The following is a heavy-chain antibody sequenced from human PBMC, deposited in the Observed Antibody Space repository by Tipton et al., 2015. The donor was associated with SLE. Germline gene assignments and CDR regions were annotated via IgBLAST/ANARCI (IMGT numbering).Heavy chain of an antibody. Sequence: SLRLSCAASGFTFSSYGMHWVRQAPGKGLEWVAFIRYDGSNKYYADSVKGRFTISRDKSKNTLYLQMISLRAEDTAVYYCARGRSGYQHYYFDYWGQGTLVTVSS. D-gene: IGHD3-3*01. J-gene: IGHJ4*02. CDR2: IRYDGSNK. CDR1: GFTFSSYG. CDR3: ARGRSGYQHYYFDY. V-gene: IGHV3-30*02.